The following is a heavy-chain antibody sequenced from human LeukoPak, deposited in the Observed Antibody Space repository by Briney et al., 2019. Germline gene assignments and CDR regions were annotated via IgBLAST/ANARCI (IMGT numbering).Heavy chain of an antibody. V-gene: IGHV1-69*13. CDR3: ASGANFHTLSY. J-gene: IGHJ4*02. CDR2: IIPIFGTA. D-gene: IGHD2/OR15-2a*01. CDR1: GRTVSSYA. Sequence: SVKVSCKPSGRTVSSYAISWVPQAPGQGLEWMGGIIPIFGTANYAQKFQGRVTITADEPTSTAYMELSSLRSEDTAVYYCASGANFHTLSYWGQGTLVTVSS.